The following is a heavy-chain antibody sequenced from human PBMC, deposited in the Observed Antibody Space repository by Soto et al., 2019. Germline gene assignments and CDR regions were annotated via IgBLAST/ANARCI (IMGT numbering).Heavy chain of an antibody. CDR3: ARDLEDYGGNDWYFDL. CDR2: ISVYNGNT. V-gene: IGHV1-18*01. J-gene: IGHJ2*01. D-gene: IGHD4-17*01. Sequence: QVQLVQSGAEVKKPGASVKVSCKASGYTFINYGINWVRQAPGQGLEWMGWISVYNGNTHYGQKFQGRVTMTTDTSTSTASMELRSLRSDDTAVYYCARDLEDYGGNDWYFDLWGRGTLVTVSS. CDR1: GYTFINYG.